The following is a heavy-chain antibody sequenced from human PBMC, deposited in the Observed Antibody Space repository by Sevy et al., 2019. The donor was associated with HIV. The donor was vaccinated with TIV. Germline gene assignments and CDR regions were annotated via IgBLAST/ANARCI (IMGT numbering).Heavy chain of an antibody. CDR2: IIPIVDIA. Sequence: ASVKVSCKASGGTFNNYAVSWVRQAPGQGLEWMGRIIPIVDIANYPKKFQGKVTITADKSTSTAYMELSSLTSDDTAVYYCARHHWNCGPNSSGGMDVWGQGTTVTVS. V-gene: IGHV1-69*04. CDR3: ARHHWNCGPNSSGGMDV. J-gene: IGHJ6*02. D-gene: IGHD1-7*01. CDR1: GGTFNNYA.